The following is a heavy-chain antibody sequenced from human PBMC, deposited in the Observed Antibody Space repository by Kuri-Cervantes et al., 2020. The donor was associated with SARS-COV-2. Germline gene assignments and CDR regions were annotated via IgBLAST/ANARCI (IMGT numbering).Heavy chain of an antibody. CDR1: GYSISSGYY. Sequence: GSLRLSCTVSGYSISSGYYWGWIRQPPGKGLEWIGSIYYSGSTYYNPSLKSRVTISVDTSKNQFSLKLSSVTAADTAVYYCARETYEPLGTIFGVPGVPYFDYWGQGTLVTVSS. CDR2: IYYSGST. V-gene: IGHV4-38-2*02. CDR3: ARETYEPLGTIFGVPGVPYFDY. D-gene: IGHD3-3*01. J-gene: IGHJ4*02.